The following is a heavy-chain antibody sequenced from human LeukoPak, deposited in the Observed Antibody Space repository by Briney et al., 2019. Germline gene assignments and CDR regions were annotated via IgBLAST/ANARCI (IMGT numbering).Heavy chain of an antibody. J-gene: IGHJ5*02. CDR2: IIPIFGTA. Sequence: SVKVSCKASGGTFSSYAISWVRQAPGQGLEWMGRIIPIFGTANYAQKFQGRVTITTDESTSTAYMELSSLRSEDTAVYYCARDPAGLLWFGEFQNWFDPWGQGTLVTVSS. CDR3: ARDPAGLLWFGEFQNWFDP. V-gene: IGHV1-69*05. D-gene: IGHD3-10*01. CDR1: GGTFSSYA.